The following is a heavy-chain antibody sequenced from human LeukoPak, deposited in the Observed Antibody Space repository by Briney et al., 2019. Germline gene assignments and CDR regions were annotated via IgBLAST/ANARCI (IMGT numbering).Heavy chain of an antibody. CDR3: AESYLLLWFGDLPLYFDY. J-gene: IGHJ4*02. V-gene: IGHV3-23*01. CDR1: GLTFSSYA. Sequence: GGSLRLSCEVSGLTFSSYAMSWVRQAPGKGLEWVSVISGSGDSTYYADSVKGRFTISRDNSKNTLSLQMNSLRAEDSAVYYCAESYLLLWFGDLPLYFDYWGQGALVTVSS. CDR2: ISGSGDST. D-gene: IGHD3-10*01.